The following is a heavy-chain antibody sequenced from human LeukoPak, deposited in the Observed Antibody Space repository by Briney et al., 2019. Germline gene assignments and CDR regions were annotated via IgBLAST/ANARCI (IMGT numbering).Heavy chain of an antibody. V-gene: IGHV4-61*02. Sequence: PSETLSLTCTVSGGSISSGSYYWSWIRQPAGKGLEWIGRIYTSGSTNYNPSLKSRVTISVDTSKNQFSLKLSSVTAADTAVYYCARERLWFGAYREDYFDYWGQGTLVTVSS. D-gene: IGHD3-10*01. CDR3: ARERLWFGAYREDYFDY. CDR1: GGSISSGSYY. CDR2: IYTSGST. J-gene: IGHJ4*02.